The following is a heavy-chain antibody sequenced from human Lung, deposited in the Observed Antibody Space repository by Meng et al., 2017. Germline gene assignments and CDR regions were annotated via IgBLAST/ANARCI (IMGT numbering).Heavy chain of an antibody. D-gene: IGHD6-6*01. V-gene: IGHV1-18*01. CDR1: CYTFTSYG. Sequence: EPVAAGGEGETPGAELKVPCKASCYTFTSYGISWVRQAPGQGLEWMGWISAYNGNTNYAQKLQGRVTMTTDTFTSKAYMELRSLRSDDTAVYYCAASTSIAGSPFDYWGQGTLVTVSS. J-gene: IGHJ4*02. CDR2: ISAYNGNT. CDR3: AASTSIAGSPFDY.